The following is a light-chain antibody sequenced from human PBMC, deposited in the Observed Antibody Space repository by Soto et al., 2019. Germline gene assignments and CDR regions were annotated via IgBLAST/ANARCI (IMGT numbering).Light chain of an antibody. CDR1: QSLVHSSGNTY. Sequence: DVAVTQSPPSLPVTLGQPASISCRSSQSLVHSSGNTYLNWFQQRPGQSPRRLIYEVSNRDSGVPDRFSGSGSGTDFTLKISRVEAEDVGLYFCMQGTHWPHTFGQGTKLEIK. V-gene: IGKV2-30*02. CDR3: MQGTHWPHT. J-gene: IGKJ2*01. CDR2: EVS.